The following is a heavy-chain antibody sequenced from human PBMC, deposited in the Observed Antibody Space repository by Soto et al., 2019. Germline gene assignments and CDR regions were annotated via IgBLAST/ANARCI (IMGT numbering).Heavy chain of an antibody. V-gene: IGHV4-34*01. Sequence: PSETLSLTCAVYGGSFSGYYWSWIRQPPGKGLEWIGEIYHSGSTNYNPSLKSRVTISVDTSKNQFSLKLSSVTAADTAVYYCARSQHYTVKMGYWGQGTLVTVSS. D-gene: IGHD4-17*01. CDR3: ARSQHYTVKMGY. CDR2: IYHSGST. CDR1: GGSFSGYY. J-gene: IGHJ4*02.